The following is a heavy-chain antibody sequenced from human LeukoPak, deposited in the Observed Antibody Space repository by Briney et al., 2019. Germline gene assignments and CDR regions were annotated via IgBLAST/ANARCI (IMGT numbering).Heavy chain of an antibody. J-gene: IGHJ4*02. CDR3: RMTTVTTSLYYFDY. CDR1: GFTFDDYT. D-gene: IGHD4-17*01. V-gene: IGHV3-43*01. CDR2: ISWDGGST. Sequence: GGSLRLSCAASGFTFDDYTMHWVRQAPGKGLEWVPLISWDGGSTYYADSVKGRFTISRDNSKNSLYLQMNSLRTEDTALYYCRMTTVTTSLYYFDYWGQGTLVTVSS.